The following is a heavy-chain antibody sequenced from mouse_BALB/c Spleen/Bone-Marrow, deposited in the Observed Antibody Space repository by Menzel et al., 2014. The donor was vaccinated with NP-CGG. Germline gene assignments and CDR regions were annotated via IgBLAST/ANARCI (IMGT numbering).Heavy chain of an antibody. CDR2: INPDSSTI. CDR1: GFDFSRYW. V-gene: IGHV4-1*02. Sequence: EVKLMESGGGLVQPGGSLKLSCAASGFDFSRYWMSWVRQAPGKGLEWIGEINPDSSTINYTPSLKDKFIISRDNAKSTLYLQMSEVRSEDTALYYCARLSYYGRFAYWGQGTLVTVSA. J-gene: IGHJ3*01. D-gene: IGHD1-1*01. CDR3: ARLSYYGRFAY.